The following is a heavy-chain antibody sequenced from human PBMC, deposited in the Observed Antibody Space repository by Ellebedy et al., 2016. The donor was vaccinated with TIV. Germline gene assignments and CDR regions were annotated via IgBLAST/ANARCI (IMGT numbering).Heavy chain of an antibody. D-gene: IGHD4-11*01. J-gene: IGHJ4*02. CDR1: GITISSNY. V-gene: IGHV3-66*01. Sequence: GESLKISCAASGITISSNYMSWVRQAPGEGLEWVSVVYIDGTTYYADSVKGRFTISRDNGQNSLYLQMNNLRAEDTAVYYCTRDPRLLDYWGQGTLVTVSS. CDR2: VYIDGTT. CDR3: TRDPRLLDY.